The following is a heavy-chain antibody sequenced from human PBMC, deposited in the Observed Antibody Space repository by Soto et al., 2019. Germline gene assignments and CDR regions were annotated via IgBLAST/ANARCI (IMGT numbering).Heavy chain of an antibody. J-gene: IGHJ3*02. CDR3: AKGGGDYSSGWYGAFDI. Sequence: EVQLLESGGGLVQPGGSLRLSCAASGFTFNSYAMSWVRQAPGKGLEWVSTISGSGGSTYYADSVKGRFTISRDNSKNTRYLEMNSLRAEDTAVYYWAKGGGDYSSGWYGAFDIWGQGTMVTVSS. CDR1: GFTFNSYA. CDR2: ISGSGGST. D-gene: IGHD6-19*01. V-gene: IGHV3-23*01.